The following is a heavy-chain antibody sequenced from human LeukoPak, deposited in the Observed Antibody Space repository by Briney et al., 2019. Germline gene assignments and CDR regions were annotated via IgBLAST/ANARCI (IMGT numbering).Heavy chain of an antibody. J-gene: IGHJ4*02. V-gene: IGHV3-23*01. D-gene: IGHD3-10*01. CDR3: AKAVRSMVTGGGYFDS. CDR2: LSGGGDSR. CDR1: GFAFSNYA. Sequence: GGSLRLSCAASGFAFSNYAMSWVRQAPGKGLEWVSSLSGGGDSRYYADSVMGRFTISRDNSKNTLYLQMNSLRAEDTAVYYCAKAVRSMVTGGGYFDSWGQGTLATVSS.